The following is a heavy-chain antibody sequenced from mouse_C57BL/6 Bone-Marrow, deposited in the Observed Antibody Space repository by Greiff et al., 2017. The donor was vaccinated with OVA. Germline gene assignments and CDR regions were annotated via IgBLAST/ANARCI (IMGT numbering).Heavy chain of an antibody. CDR3: ASEGWFAY. V-gene: IGHV5-17*01. CDR2: ISSGSSTI. Sequence: VQLVASGGGLVKPGGSLKLSCEASGFTFSDYGMHWVRQAPEQGLEWVAYISSGSSTIYYADKVTGRFTLSRDNAKNTLFLQMTGLRSEDTAMYYCASEGWFAYWGQGTLVTVSA. CDR1: GFTFSDYG. J-gene: IGHJ3*01.